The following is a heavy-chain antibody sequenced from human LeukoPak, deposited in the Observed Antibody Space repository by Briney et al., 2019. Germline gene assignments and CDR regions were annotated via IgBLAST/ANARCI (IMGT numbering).Heavy chain of an antibody. CDR2: IYNSGRT. Sequence: GSLILSCASSGFTVSTNFINWVRQAPGKGLEWVSVIYNSGRTFYADSVKGRFTISRDNSKNTLYLQMNSLRVEDTAVYYCAREISVATGAFDSWGQGTLVTVSS. CDR1: GFTVSTNF. V-gene: IGHV3-53*01. J-gene: IGHJ4*02. CDR3: AREISVATGAFDS. D-gene: IGHD6-19*01.